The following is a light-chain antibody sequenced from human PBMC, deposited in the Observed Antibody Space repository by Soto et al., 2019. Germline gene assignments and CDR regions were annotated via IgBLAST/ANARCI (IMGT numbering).Light chain of an antibody. J-gene: IGKJ1*01. Sequence: EIVLTQSPGTLSLSPGERATLSCRASQSVSSSFLAWYQQKPGQAPRLLIYGASTRATGIPVRFSGSASGTDFTLTISRLEPEDFAVYYCQQYGSSPRTFGQGTKVDIK. CDR3: QQYGSSPRT. CDR2: GAS. V-gene: IGKV3-20*01. CDR1: QSVSSSF.